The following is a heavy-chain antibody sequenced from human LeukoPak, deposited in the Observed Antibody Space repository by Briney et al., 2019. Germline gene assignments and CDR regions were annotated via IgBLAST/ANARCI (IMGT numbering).Heavy chain of an antibody. J-gene: IGHJ5*02. CDR3: ARARLEPFCWFDP. V-gene: IGHV6-1*01. D-gene: IGHD1-1*01. CDR1: GDSVSSNSAA. Sequence: SQTLSLTCAISGDSVSSNSAAWNWIRQSPSRGLEWLGKTYFRPKWYNDYAVSVRSRISINADTSKNQFSLQLNSVTPEDTAVYYCARARLEPFCWFDPWGQGTLVTVSS. CDR2: TYFRPKWYN.